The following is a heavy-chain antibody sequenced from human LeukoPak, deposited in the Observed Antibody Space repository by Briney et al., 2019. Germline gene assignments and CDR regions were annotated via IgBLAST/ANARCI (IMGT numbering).Heavy chain of an antibody. J-gene: IGHJ5*01. Sequence: GGSLRLSCAASGFTFSDYYMSWIRQAPGKGLEWVSSISSTSAYIHYADSVKGRFTISRDNVDNVVYLEMNSLGAEDTATYYCARVAVSGPTGWFDSWDQGTLVIVSS. D-gene: IGHD2-8*02. V-gene: IGHV3-11*06. CDR2: ISSTSAYI. CDR3: ARVAVSGPTGWFDS. CDR1: GFTFSDYY.